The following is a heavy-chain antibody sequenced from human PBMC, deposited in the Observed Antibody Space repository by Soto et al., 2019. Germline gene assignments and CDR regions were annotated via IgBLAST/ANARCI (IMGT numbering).Heavy chain of an antibody. J-gene: IGHJ3*02. Sequence: PGGSLKISCKGSGFSFTSHWIAWVRQMPGKGLECMGIIYPRDSDTRYNPSFQGQITISVDSSISTAYLQWSSLKTSDTAFYYCGKTLVAGAFDIWGQGTMVTVSS. V-gene: IGHV5-51*01. CDR1: GFSFTSHW. D-gene: IGHD2-8*02. CDR2: IYPRDSDT. CDR3: GKTLVAGAFDI.